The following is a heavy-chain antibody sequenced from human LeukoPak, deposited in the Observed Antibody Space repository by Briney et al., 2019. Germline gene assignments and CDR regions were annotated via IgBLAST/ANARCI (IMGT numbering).Heavy chain of an antibody. J-gene: IGHJ4*02. CDR1: GLTFSSYD. CDR3: ARGPDGSGEHLVDY. CDR2: IGTAVDA. Sequence: CLRLSCAASGLTFSSYDIHWVREATGKGVEWGSAIGTAVDAYYPSSVEGRFTISRENAKNSLYLQMNSLPAGDPAVYYCARGPDGSGEHLVDYWGQGTLVTVSS. D-gene: IGHD3-10*01. V-gene: IGHV3-13*01.